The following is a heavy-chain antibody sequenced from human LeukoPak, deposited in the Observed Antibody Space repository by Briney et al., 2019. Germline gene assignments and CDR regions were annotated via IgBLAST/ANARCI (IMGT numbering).Heavy chain of an antibody. J-gene: IGHJ3*02. Sequence: SETLSLTCTVSGYSTSSGYYWGWIRQPPGKGLEWIGSIYHSGSTYYNPSLKSRVTISVDTSKNQFSLKLSSVTAADTAVYYCARDRPLDIVVVPADENDAFDIWGQGTMVTVSS. D-gene: IGHD2-2*03. CDR2: IYHSGST. V-gene: IGHV4-38-2*02. CDR3: ARDRPLDIVVVPADENDAFDI. CDR1: GYSTSSGYY.